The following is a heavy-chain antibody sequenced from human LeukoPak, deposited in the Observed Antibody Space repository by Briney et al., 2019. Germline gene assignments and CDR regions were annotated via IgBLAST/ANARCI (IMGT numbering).Heavy chain of an antibody. CDR3: ARATLDN. Sequence: PGGSLRLSCAASGFTVSSDYISWVRQAPGKGLEWVSVIYSGGSTNYADSVRARFTISRDNSKNTVYLQMNSLRVEDTAVYYRARATLDNWGQGTLVTVSS. J-gene: IGHJ4*02. V-gene: IGHV3-53*01. CDR2: IYSGGST. CDR1: GFTVSSDY.